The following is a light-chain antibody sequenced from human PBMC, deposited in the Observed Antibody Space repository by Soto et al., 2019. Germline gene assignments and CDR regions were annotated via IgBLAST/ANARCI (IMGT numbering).Light chain of an antibody. J-gene: IGKJ1*01. CDR2: GAS. CDR3: QQYGSSPWT. Sequence: EIVWTQSPGTLSLSPGERATLSCRASQSVSSSYLAWYQQKPGQAPRLLIYGASSRATGIPDRFSGSGSGTDFNLTISRLEPEDFAVYYCQQYGSSPWTFGQGTQVEIK. V-gene: IGKV3-20*01. CDR1: QSVSSSY.